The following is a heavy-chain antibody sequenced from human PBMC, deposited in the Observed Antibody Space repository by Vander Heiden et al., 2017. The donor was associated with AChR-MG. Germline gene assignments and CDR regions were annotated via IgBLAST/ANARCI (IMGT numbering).Heavy chain of an antibody. CDR3: TTYTRRRDYAGY. CDR2: IKSKTDGGTT. J-gene: IGHJ4*02. V-gene: IGHV3-15*01. Sequence: EVQLVESGGGLVKPGGSLRLSCAASGFTFSNAWMSWVRQAPGKGLEWVGRIKSKTDGGTTDYAAPVKGRFTISRDDSKNTLYLQTNSLKTEDTAVYYCTTYTRRRDYAGYWGQGTLVTVSS. D-gene: IGHD4-17*01. CDR1: GFTFSNAW.